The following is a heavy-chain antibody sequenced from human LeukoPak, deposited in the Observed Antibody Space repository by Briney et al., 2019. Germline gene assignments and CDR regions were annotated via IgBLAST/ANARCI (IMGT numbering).Heavy chain of an antibody. CDR1: GFTFSSYA. Sequence: GGSLRLSCAASGFTFSSYAMHWVRQAPGKGLEWVAVISYDGSNKYYADSVKGRFTISRDNSKNTLYLQMNSLRAEDTAVYYCAKDFYDSSGYFRVPHLFDYWGQGTLVTVSS. D-gene: IGHD3-22*01. CDR3: AKDFYDSSGYFRVPHLFDY. CDR2: ISYDGSNK. J-gene: IGHJ4*02. V-gene: IGHV3-30*04.